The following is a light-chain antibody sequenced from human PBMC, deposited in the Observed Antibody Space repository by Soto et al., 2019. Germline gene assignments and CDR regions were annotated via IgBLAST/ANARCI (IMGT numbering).Light chain of an antibody. Sequence: DIQLTQSTSFLSASVGARVTITCRASQGIRHYLAWYQQKPGKAPSLLMYGASTLQSGVPSRFSGSGSGTEFTLTISSLQPEDVATYFCQQVYGHPPAFGPGTRLEI. CDR2: GAS. J-gene: IGKJ5*01. V-gene: IGKV1-9*01. CDR1: QGIRHY. CDR3: QQVYGHPPA.